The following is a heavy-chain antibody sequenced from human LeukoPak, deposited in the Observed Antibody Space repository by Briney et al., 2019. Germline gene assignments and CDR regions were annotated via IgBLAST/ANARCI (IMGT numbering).Heavy chain of an antibody. V-gene: IGHV1-8*03. CDR2: VNPKSGNT. Sequence: ASVKVSCKAAGYTFDTYDINWVRQAPGQGLEWMGWVNPKSGNTGLAQKFQGRVTLTSDNSINTAYMEFSGLRSEDTAIYYCARSKAAWKHYTYSYMDVWGRGTTVAVSS. D-gene: IGHD1-1*01. CDR3: ARSKAAWKHYTYSYMDV. J-gene: IGHJ6*03. CDR1: GYTFDTYD.